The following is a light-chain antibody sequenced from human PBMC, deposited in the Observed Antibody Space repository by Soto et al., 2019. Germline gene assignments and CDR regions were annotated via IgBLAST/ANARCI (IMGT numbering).Light chain of an antibody. CDR2: DVS. Sequence: QSALTQPASVSGSPGQSITISCTGTSSDVGGYNYVSWYQQHPGKAPKLMIYDVSNRPSGVSNRFSGSKSGNTASLTISGLRAEDEADFYCGPYTSRRPLGGVFGGGPKPTAL. V-gene: IGLV2-14*01. CDR1: SSDVGGYNY. CDR3: GPYTSRRPLGGV. J-gene: IGLJ2*01.